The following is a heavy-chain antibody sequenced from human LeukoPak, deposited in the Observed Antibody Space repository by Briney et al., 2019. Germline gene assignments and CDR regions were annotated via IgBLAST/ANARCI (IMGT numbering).Heavy chain of an antibody. CDR3: TRDGARYCSSTSCYKDC. CDR2: IKKDGSEK. D-gene: IGHD2-2*02. Sequence: PGRSLRLSCAASGFTFSSYWMSWVRQAPGKGLEWVANIKKDGSEKYYVDSVKGRFTISRDNAQNSLYLQMNSLRAEDTAVYYCTRDGARYCSSTSCYKDCWGQGTLVSVSS. V-gene: IGHV3-7*01. CDR1: GFTFSSYW. J-gene: IGHJ4*02.